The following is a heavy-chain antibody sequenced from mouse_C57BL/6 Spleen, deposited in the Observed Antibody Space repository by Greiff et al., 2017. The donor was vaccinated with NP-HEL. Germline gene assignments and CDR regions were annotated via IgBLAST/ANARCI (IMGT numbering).Heavy chain of an antibody. CDR1: GYSITSGYD. Sequence: EVKLQESGPGMVKPSQSLSLTCTVTGYSITSGYDWHWIRHFPGNKLEWMGYISYSGSTNYNPSLKSRISITHDTSKNHFFLKLNSVTTEDTATYYCARDEGLTWFAYWGQGTLVTVSA. CDR2: ISYSGST. CDR3: ARDEGLTWFAY. J-gene: IGHJ3*01. V-gene: IGHV3-1*01. D-gene: IGHD2-4*01.